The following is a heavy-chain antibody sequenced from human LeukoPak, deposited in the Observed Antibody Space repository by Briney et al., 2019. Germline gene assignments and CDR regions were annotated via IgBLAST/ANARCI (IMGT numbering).Heavy chain of an antibody. CDR3: ARDSSRDSGGSNDY. CDR1: GFTFSTYW. D-gene: IGHD3-10*01. CDR2: INEDGSGK. V-gene: IGHV3-7*04. Sequence: GGSLRLSCAPSGFTFSTYWMTWFRQPPGKGLEWVANINEDGSGKYYLDSVKGRFTISRDNAKNSLNLQMNTLRAEDTAVYYCARDSSRDSGGSNDYWGQGTLVTVSS. J-gene: IGHJ4*02.